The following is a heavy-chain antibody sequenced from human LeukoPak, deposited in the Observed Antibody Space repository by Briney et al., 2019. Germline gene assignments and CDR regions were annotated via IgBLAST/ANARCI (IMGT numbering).Heavy chain of an antibody. D-gene: IGHD5-18*01. Sequence: GGSLRLSCAASGFTFSSYDMHWVRQATGKGLKWVSGIGTAGDIYYSGSVKGRFTIYRENAKNSLYLKMNSLRAGDTAVYYCARGSGYSYVDYWGQGTLVTVSS. CDR2: IGTAGDI. J-gene: IGHJ4*02. CDR1: GFTFSSYD. CDR3: ARGSGYSYVDY. V-gene: IGHV3-13*01.